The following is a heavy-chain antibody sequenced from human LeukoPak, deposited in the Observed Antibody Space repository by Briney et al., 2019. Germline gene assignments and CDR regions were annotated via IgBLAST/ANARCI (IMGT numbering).Heavy chain of an antibody. D-gene: IGHD4-17*01. J-gene: IGHJ5*02. Sequence: SETLSLTCAVYGGSFSDYSWSWIRQPPGKGLEWIGEINHSGGTNHNPSLMSRVIMSVDTSKNQFSLKVSSVTAADTAVYYCARRRYGDYYNWFDPWGQGTLVTVSS. CDR2: INHSGGT. V-gene: IGHV4-34*01. CDR1: GGSFSDYS. CDR3: ARRRYGDYYNWFDP.